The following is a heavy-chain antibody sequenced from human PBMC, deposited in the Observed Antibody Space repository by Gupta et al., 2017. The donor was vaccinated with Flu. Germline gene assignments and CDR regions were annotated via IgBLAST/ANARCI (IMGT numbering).Heavy chain of an antibody. D-gene: IGHD1-26*01. J-gene: IGHJ4*02. Sequence: QVQLVQSGAEVKKRGASVKVACKASGSTFISYDINWVRQAPGQGLELMGWMKTNKDNTGYAHKCQGRVTMTSDTSISTFSMDLRSLSFEAKAVYYCARMVGDADTPVSIDYWGQGTLVTVSS. V-gene: IGHV1-8*01. CDR3: ARMVGDADTPVSIDY. CDR1: GSTFISYD. CDR2: MKTNKDNT.